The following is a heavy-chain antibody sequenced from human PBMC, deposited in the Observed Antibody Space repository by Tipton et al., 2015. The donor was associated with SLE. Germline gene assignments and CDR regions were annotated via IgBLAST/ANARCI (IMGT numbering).Heavy chain of an antibody. D-gene: IGHD3-10*01. J-gene: IGHJ6*04. CDR3: ARDQETMVRGVIGGIDV. Sequence: TLSLTCAVYGGSFSGYYWSWIRQPPGKGLEWIGAINHSGSTNYNPPLKSRVTISVDTSKNQFSLKLSSVTAADTAVYYCARDQETMVRGVIGGIDVWGKGTTVTVSS. CDR1: GGSFSGYY. CDR2: INHSGST. V-gene: IGHV4-34*01.